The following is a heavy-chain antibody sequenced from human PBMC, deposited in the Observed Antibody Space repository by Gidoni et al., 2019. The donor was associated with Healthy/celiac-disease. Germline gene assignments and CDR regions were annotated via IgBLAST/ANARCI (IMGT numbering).Heavy chain of an antibody. CDR3: ARGVSVPDAVETAAGNYFDY. Sequence: QVQLQQWGAGLLKPSETLSLTCAVYGASFSGYYWSRIRQPPGKRLEWTGEIKHSGSPNNNPSLRSRVTISGDTSKNRFSLKLRSVTAADTAVYYCARGVSVPDAVETAAGNYFDYWGQGTLVTVSS. J-gene: IGHJ4*02. CDR1: GASFSGYY. V-gene: IGHV4-34*01. D-gene: IGHD2-2*01. CDR2: IKHSGSP.